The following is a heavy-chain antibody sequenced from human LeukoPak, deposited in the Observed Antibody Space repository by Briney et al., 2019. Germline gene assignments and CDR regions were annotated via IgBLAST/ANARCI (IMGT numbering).Heavy chain of an antibody. CDR3: VRSQFGYFDWLSAFCFDY. Sequence: SETLSLTCSVSGDSRSSGSYWGWVQQSPGKGLEWVGSISHSGSAYYNPSLKSRVTISVDTSKSHFSLRLTSVTAADTAVYYCVRSQFGYFDWLSAFCFDYWGQGTRVTVSS. J-gene: IGHJ4*02. V-gene: IGHV4-38-2*01. D-gene: IGHD3-9*01. CDR1: GDSRSSGSY. CDR2: ISHSGSA.